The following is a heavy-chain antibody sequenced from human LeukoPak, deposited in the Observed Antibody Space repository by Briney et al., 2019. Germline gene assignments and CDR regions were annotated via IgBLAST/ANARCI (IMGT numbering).Heavy chain of an antibody. J-gene: IGHJ4*02. V-gene: IGHV3-11*04. CDR3: ARDRSSWLFDY. CDR2: ISSSGSTI. D-gene: IGHD6-13*01. Sequence: GGSLRLSRAASGFTFVDYGMTWVRQAPGKGLEWVSYISSSGSTIYYADSVKGRFTISRDNAKNSLYLQMNSLRAEDTAVYYCARDRSSWLFDYWGQGTLVTVSS. CDR1: GFTFVDYG.